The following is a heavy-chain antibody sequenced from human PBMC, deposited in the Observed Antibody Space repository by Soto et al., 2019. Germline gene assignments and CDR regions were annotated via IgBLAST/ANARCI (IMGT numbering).Heavy chain of an antibody. CDR2: LGVRST. D-gene: IGHD6-13*01. Sequence: LRLSCAASGFTFSNYAMSWVRQAPGMGLEWVSTLGVRSTYYADSVKGRLTISRDSSNNALYLQMNSLRVGDTAVYYCAKGTLVKPPGTRAFDVWGQGTMVTVSS. CDR3: AKGTLVKPPGTRAFDV. V-gene: IGHV3-23*01. J-gene: IGHJ3*01. CDR1: GFTFSNYA.